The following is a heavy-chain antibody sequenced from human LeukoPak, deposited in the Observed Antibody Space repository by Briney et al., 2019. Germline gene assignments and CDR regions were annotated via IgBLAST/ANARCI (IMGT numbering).Heavy chain of an antibody. Sequence: ASVKVSCKASGYTFTSYGIRWARQAPGQALEWMGWSSAYNGNTNHAQKLQGRVTMTTDTSPSTAYMELRSLRSDDRAVYYCARAGDFWSAYYPNWFDPWGQGTLVTVSS. CDR2: SSAYNGNT. J-gene: IGHJ5*02. V-gene: IGHV1-18*01. CDR1: GYTFTSYG. CDR3: ARAGDFWSAYYPNWFDP. D-gene: IGHD3-3*01.